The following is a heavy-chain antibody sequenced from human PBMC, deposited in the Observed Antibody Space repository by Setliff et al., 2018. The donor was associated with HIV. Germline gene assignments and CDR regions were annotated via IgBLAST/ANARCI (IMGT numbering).Heavy chain of an antibody. V-gene: IGHV1-18*01. CDR2: ISANNGNT. Sequence: ASVKVSCKTSGGTFGGSSAINWVRQAPGQGLEWMGWISANNGNTKYAQRLQGRVTMTTDTSTSTAYMDLRSLRSDDTAVYFCARDGEYQVLHYYYSGMDVWGQGTTVTVSS. J-gene: IGHJ6*02. D-gene: IGHD2-2*01. CDR3: ARDGEYQVLHYYYSGMDV. CDR1: GGTFGGSSA.